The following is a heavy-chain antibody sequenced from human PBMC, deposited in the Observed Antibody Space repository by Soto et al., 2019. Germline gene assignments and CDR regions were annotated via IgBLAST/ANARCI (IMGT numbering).Heavy chain of an antibody. J-gene: IGHJ5*02. Sequence: SVKVSCKASGGTFSSYAISWVRQAPGQGLEWMGGIIPIFGTANYAQKFQGRVTITADKSTSTAYMELSSLRSEDTAVYYCAXIGYCSGGSCYSNWFDPWGPGTLVTVSS. CDR2: IIPIFGTA. CDR1: GGTFSSYA. V-gene: IGHV1-69*06. D-gene: IGHD2-15*01. CDR3: AXIGYCSGGSCYSNWFDP.